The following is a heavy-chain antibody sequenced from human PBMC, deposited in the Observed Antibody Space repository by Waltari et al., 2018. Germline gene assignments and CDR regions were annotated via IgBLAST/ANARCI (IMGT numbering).Heavy chain of an antibody. D-gene: IGHD3-10*01. Sequence: QVQLVESGGGVVQAGRSLRPSGAATGFTFKKYGMHWVRKAPGKGLDCVSFISYERTNTFYADSVRGLFTISRDNSKNTLFLQLNNLRPEDTSVYYCASDRSSASPNWYFDLWGRGTLVTVSS. V-gene: IGHV3-33*05. J-gene: IGHJ2*01. CDR2: ISYERTNT. CDR1: GFTFKKYG. CDR3: ASDRSSASPNWYFDL.